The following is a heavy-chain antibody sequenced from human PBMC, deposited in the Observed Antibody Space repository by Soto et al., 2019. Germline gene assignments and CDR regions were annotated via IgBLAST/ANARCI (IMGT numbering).Heavy chain of an antibody. CDR2: IYYSGST. D-gene: IGHD3-9*01. V-gene: IGHV4-30-4*01. CDR3: ARDSPNYDILTGYYTSHAFDI. Sequence: PSETLSLTCTVSGGSISSGDYYWSWIRQPPGKGLEWIGYIYYSGSTYYNPSLKSRVAISVDTSKNQFSLKLSSVTAADTAVYYCARDSPNYDILTGYYTSHAFDIWGQGTMVTVSS. J-gene: IGHJ3*02. CDR1: GGSISSGDYY.